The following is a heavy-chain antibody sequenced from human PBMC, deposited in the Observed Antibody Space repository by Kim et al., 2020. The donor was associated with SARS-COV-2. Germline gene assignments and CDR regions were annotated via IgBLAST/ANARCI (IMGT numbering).Heavy chain of an antibody. D-gene: IGHD6-6*01. CDR1: GYSFTSYL. Sequence: GESLKISCKGSGYSFTSYLISWVRQMPGKGLEWMGRIDPSDSYTNYSPSFQGHVTISADKSISTAYLQWSSLKASDTAMYYCARYYSSSYPLDYWGQGTLVTVSS. CDR3: ARYYSSSYPLDY. CDR2: IDPSDSYT. J-gene: IGHJ4*02. V-gene: IGHV5-10-1*01.